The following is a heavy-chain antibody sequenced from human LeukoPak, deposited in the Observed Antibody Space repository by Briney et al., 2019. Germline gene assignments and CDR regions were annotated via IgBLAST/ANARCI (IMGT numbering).Heavy chain of an antibody. CDR2: INYSGST. V-gene: IGHV4-30-4*01. CDR3: ARYGSGSTWFDP. J-gene: IGHJ5*02. D-gene: IGHD3-10*01. CDR1: GGSISSDNYQ. Sequence: SQTLSLTCTVSGGSISSDNYQWSWLRQPPGKGLEWIGYINYSGSTYYNPCLKSRFTISVDRSKNHFSLKLSSVTAADTAVYYCARYGSGSTWFDPWGQGTLVTVSS.